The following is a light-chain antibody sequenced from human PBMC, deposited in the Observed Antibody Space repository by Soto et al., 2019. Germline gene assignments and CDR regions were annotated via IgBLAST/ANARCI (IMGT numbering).Light chain of an antibody. CDR1: QSVRNY. CDR2: DAS. Sequence: EIVLTQSPVTLSASPGERATLSCRASQSVRNYLAWYQQKPGQAPRLLIYDASKRATGIPVRFSGSGSGTDFTLTFSSLEPEDFAVYYCQQLYYWPSLLTFGGGTKVEIK. CDR3: QQLYYWPSLLT. J-gene: IGKJ4*01. V-gene: IGKV3-11*01.